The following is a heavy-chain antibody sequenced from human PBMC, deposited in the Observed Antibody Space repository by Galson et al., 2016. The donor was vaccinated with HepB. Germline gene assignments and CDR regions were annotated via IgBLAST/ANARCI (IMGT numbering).Heavy chain of an antibody. CDR2: ISFDGSKK. D-gene: IGHD7-27*01. J-gene: IGHJ6*02. Sequence: SLRLSCAASGFTFSTYGVHWVRQAPGKGLEWVAVISFDGSKKYYADSVKGRFTISRDNSKNTLFLQMDSLRAEDTAVYYCARERWGGEYGMDVCGQGTTVTVSS. CDR1: GFTFSTYG. CDR3: ARERWGGEYGMDV. V-gene: IGHV3-33*01.